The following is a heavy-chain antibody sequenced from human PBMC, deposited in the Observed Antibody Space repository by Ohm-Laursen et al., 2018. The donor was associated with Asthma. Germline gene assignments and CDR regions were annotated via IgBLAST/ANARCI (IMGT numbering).Heavy chain of an antibody. CDR2: ISWNSGSI. J-gene: IGHJ6*02. V-gene: IGHV3-9*01. Sequence: SLRLSCAASGFTFDDYAMHWVRQAPGKGLEWVSGISWNSGSIGYADSVKGRFTISRDNAKNSLYLQMNSLRAEDTALYYCAKDSANTYYYYGMDVWGQGTTVTVSS. CDR3: AKDSANTYYYYGMDV. CDR1: GFTFDDYA.